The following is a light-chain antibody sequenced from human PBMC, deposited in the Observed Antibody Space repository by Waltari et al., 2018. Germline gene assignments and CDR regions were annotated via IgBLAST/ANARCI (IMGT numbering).Light chain of an antibody. CDR3: CSYTTSVTFV. CDR2: EVS. Sequence: QSALTQPASVSGSPGQSITISCTGTSSDIGAYNYVSWYQQHPGKAPKLMIYEVSHRPAGVSNRCSGSKSGNTASLTISGLQAEDEADYYCCSYTTSVTFVFGTGTKVAVL. CDR1: SSDIGAYNY. V-gene: IGLV2-14*01. J-gene: IGLJ1*01.